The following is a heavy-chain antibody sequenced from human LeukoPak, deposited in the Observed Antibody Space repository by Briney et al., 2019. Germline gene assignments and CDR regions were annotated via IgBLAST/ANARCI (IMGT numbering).Heavy chain of an antibody. CDR1: GFTFSSYE. D-gene: IGHD4-17*01. CDR3: ARDLGVTTDH. Sequence: PGGSLRLSCAASGFTFSSYEMNWVRQAPGKGLEWVSYISSSGSTIYYADSVKGRFTISRDNAKNSLYLQMNSLRAEDTAVYYCARDLGVTTDHWCQGTLATVSS. V-gene: IGHV3-48*03. CDR2: ISSSGSTI. J-gene: IGHJ4*02.